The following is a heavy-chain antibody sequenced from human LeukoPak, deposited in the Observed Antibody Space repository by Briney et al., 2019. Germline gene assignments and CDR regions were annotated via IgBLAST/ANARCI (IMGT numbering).Heavy chain of an antibody. Sequence: GASVKVSCKASGYTFIGYYMHWVRQAPGQGLEWVGWINPNSGGTNYAQKFQGRVTMTRDTSISTAYVELSGPTSDDTAVYYCARGSYDFWTGYDYFDYWGQGTLVTVSS. D-gene: IGHD3-3*01. J-gene: IGHJ4*02. CDR3: ARGSYDFWTGYDYFDY. CDR1: GYTFIGYY. CDR2: INPNSGGT. V-gene: IGHV1-2*02.